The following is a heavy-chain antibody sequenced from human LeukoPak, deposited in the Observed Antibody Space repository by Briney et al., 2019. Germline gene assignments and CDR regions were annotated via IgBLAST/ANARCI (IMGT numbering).Heavy chain of an antibody. J-gene: IGHJ4*02. V-gene: IGHV1-69*13. CDR3: ARPQHGSGSYNFDY. CDR2: IIPIFGTA. CDR1: GGTFSSYA. Sequence: GASVKASCKASGGTFSSYAISWVRQAPGQGLEWMGGIIPIFGTANYAQKFQGRVTITADESTSTAYMELSSLRSEDTAVYYCARPQHGSGSYNFDYWGQGTLVTVSS. D-gene: IGHD3-10*01.